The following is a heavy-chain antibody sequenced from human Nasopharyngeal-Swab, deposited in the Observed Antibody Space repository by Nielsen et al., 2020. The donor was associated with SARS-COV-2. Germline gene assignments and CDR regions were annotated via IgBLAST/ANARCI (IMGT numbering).Heavy chain of an antibody. CDR2: LYTSGTT. Sequence: WIRQPPGKGLEWIGRLYTSGTTSYNPSPKSRVTTSVDTSKDQFSLKLSYVTAADTAVYYCARAILNLGRGDYMDVWGKGTTVTVSS. D-gene: IGHD1-1*01. CDR3: ARAILNLGRGDYMDV. J-gene: IGHJ6*03. V-gene: IGHV4-61*02.